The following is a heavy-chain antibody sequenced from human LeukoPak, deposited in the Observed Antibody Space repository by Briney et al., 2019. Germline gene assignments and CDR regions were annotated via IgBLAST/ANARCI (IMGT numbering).Heavy chain of an antibody. V-gene: IGHV3-30-3*01. CDR2: ISYDGSNK. CDR1: GFTFSSYA. Sequence: GGSLRLSCAASGFTFSSYAMHWVRQAPGKGLEWVAVISYDGSNKYYADSVKGRFTISRDNSKNTLYLQMNSLRAEDTAVYYCARDRTPYGSGSSPSGYWGQGTLVTVSS. D-gene: IGHD3-10*01. CDR3: ARDRTPYGSGSSPSGY. J-gene: IGHJ4*02.